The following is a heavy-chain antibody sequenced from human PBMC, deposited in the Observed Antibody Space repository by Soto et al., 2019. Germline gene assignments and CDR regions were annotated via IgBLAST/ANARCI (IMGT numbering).Heavy chain of an antibody. Sequence: QVQLQESGPGLVMPSGTLSLTCTVSGGSIINNDWWNWVRQPPGKGLEWIGEIYYTGTANYNPSLPGRVTISLNKSKKQFSLRLGSVTAGDTAVYYCAGSRRRPMGVWGQGTTVTVAS. J-gene: IGHJ6*02. D-gene: IGHD6-6*01. CDR1: GGSIINNDW. CDR3: AGSRRRPMGV. CDR2: IYYTGTA. V-gene: IGHV4-4*02.